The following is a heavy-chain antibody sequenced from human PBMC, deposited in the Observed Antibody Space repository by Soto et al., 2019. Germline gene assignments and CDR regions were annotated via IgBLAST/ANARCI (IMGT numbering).Heavy chain of an antibody. CDR3: ASQDYYYYMDV. CDR1: GGSISSSSYY. V-gene: IGHV4-39*01. CDR2: IYYSGST. J-gene: IGHJ6*03. Sequence: PSETLSLTCTVSGGSISSSSYYWGWIRQPPGKGLEWIGSIYYSGSTYYNPSLKSRVTISVDTSKNQFSLKLSSVTAADTAVYYCASQDYYYYMDVWGKGTTVTAP.